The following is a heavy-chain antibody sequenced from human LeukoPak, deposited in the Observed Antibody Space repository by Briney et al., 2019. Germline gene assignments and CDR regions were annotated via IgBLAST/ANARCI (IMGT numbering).Heavy chain of an antibody. CDR1: GFTFSRYS. J-gene: IGHJ4*02. V-gene: IGHV3-21*01. CDR2: ISSSSSYI. D-gene: IGHD3-10*01. Sequence: GGSLRLSCAASGFTFSRYSMNWVRQAPGKGLEWVSSISSSSSYIYYADSVKGRFTISRDNAKNSLYLQMNSLRAEDRAVYYCARDTHRNYGSGVYEAYWGQGTLVTVSS. CDR3: ARDTHRNYGSGVYEAY.